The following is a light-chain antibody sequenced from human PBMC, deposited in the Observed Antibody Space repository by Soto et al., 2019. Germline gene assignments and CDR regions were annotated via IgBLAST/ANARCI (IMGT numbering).Light chain of an antibody. V-gene: IGKV3-20*01. J-gene: IGKJ1*01. CDR1: QSISSNS. Sequence: EIVLTQSPGTLSFSPGERATLSCRASQSISSNSLAWYQQRLGQAPRVLIYGASSRATGIPDRFSGSGSGTDFTLTISRPVPEDFAIYYCHHYVNFPSTFGQGTKVEIK. CDR3: HHYVNFPST. CDR2: GAS.